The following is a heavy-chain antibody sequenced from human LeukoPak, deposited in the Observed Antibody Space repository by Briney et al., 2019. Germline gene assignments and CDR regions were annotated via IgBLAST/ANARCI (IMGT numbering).Heavy chain of an antibody. Sequence: ASVKVSCKASGYTFTSYDINWVRQATGQGLEWMGWMNPSSGNTGYAQTFQGRVTITRNTSISTAYMELSRLRSDDTAVYYCARGGRRITMVRGVMGCDYWGQGTLVTVSS. CDR3: ARGGRRITMVRGVMGCDY. CDR2: MNPSSGNT. D-gene: IGHD3-10*01. CDR1: GYTFTSYD. V-gene: IGHV1-8*03. J-gene: IGHJ4*02.